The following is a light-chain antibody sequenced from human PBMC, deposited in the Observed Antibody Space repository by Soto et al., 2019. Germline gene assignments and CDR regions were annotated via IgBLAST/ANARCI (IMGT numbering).Light chain of an antibody. CDR1: QSVRNSY. Sequence: EIVLTQSPGTLSLSPGERATLSCRASQSVRNSYLAWYQQKPGQAPRLLVNGASSRATGIPDRFSGSGSGTDFTLTISRLEPEDFAVYYCQQYGSSPLTFGGGTKVEIK. J-gene: IGKJ4*01. V-gene: IGKV3-20*01. CDR2: GAS. CDR3: QQYGSSPLT.